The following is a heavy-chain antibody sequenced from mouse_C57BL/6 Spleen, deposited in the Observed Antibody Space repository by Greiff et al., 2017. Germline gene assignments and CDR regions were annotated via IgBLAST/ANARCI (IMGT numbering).Heavy chain of an antibody. CDR2: INPSSGYN. J-gene: IGHJ2*01. Sequence: QVQLQQSGAELARPGASVKMSCKASGYTFTSYTMHWVKQRPGQGLEWIGYINPSSGYNKYNQKFKDKATLTADKSSSTAYMQLSSLTSEDSAVYYSARGEGYENDWGQGTTLTVSS. D-gene: IGHD2-2*01. CDR3: ARGEGYEND. CDR1: GYTFTSYT. V-gene: IGHV1-4*01.